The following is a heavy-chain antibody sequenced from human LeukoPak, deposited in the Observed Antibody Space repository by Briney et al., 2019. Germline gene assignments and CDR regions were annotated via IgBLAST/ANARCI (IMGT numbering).Heavy chain of an antibody. Sequence: GGSLRLSCSASGFTFSTYVMHWVRQAPGKGLEYVSAISSDGGGTYYADSVKGRFTISRDNSKNTLYLQMSSLRAEDTAVCYCVKRYSSGWYDSWGQGTLVTVSS. D-gene: IGHD6-19*01. J-gene: IGHJ5*01. CDR3: VKRYSSGWYDS. CDR2: ISSDGGGT. CDR1: GFTFSTYV. V-gene: IGHV3-64D*09.